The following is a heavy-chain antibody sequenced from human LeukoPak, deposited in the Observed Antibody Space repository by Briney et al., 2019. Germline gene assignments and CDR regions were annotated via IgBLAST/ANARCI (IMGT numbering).Heavy chain of an antibody. J-gene: IGHJ5*02. V-gene: IGHV1-69*04. CDR3: ARSGGSGDNNWFDP. D-gene: IGHD3-10*01. CDR1: GGTFSSYA. CDR2: VIPILGIT. Sequence: SVKVSCKASGGTFSSYAINWVRLAPGQGLEWMGRVIPILGITNYAQKFQGRVTITADKSTSTAYMELSSLTSEDAAVYYCARSGGSGDNNWFDPRGQGTLVTVSS.